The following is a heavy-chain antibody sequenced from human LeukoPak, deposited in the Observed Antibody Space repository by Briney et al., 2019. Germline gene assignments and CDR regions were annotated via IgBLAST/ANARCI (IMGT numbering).Heavy chain of an antibody. D-gene: IGHD3-16*02. CDR1: GYTFTGYY. Sequence: ASVKVSCKASGYTFTGYYIHWVRQAPGQGPEWMGWISPYNGDRRDALKFQDRVTMTTDTSTTTAYMELRSLRSDDTAVYYCARLRLGELSLGFDPWGQGTLVTVSS. V-gene: IGHV1-18*04. CDR2: ISPYNGDR. J-gene: IGHJ5*02. CDR3: ARLRLGELSLGFDP.